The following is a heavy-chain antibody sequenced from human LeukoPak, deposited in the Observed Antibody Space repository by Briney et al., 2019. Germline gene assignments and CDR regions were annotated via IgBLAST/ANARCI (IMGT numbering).Heavy chain of an antibody. D-gene: IGHD4-17*01. CDR3: ARVGSTSVTDHTWFDP. CDR2: INPNSGGT. J-gene: IGHJ5*02. V-gene: IGHV1-2*02. CDR1: GYTFTGYH. Sequence: ASVKVSCKASGYTFTGYHLHWVRQAPGQGLDWVGWINPNSGGTNYAQKFQGRVTMTRDTSLTTAYMELSRVRSDDTAVYYCARVGSTSVTDHTWFDPWGQGSLVTVSS.